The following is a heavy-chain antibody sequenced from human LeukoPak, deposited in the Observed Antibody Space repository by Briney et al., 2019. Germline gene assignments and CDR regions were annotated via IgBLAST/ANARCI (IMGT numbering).Heavy chain of an antibody. J-gene: IGHJ4*02. D-gene: IGHD6-19*01. CDR1: GFTFSDYY. Sequence: GGSLRLSCAASGFTFSDYYMICIRQAPGKGLVCVSYISSSGSTIYYADSVKCRFTISRDNAKNSLYLQMNSLRAEDTAVYYCARDSGSGWYRKTYYFDYWGEGTLVSVCS. CDR2: ISSSGSTI. V-gene: IGHV3-11*01. CDR3: ARDSGSGWYRKTYYFDY.